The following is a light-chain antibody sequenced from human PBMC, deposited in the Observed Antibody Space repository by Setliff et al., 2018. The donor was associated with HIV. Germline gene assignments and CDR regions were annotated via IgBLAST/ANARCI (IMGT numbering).Light chain of an antibody. CDR3: SSYTSSSTLV. J-gene: IGLJ2*01. V-gene: IGLV2-14*01. CDR2: DVS. Sequence: QSALTQPASVSGSPGQSITISCTGTSSDVGGYNYVSWYQQHPGKAPKLMIYDVSKRPSGVSNRFSGSKSGNTAPLTISGLQAEDEADYYCSSYTSSSTLVFGGGTKVTVL. CDR1: SSDVGGYNY.